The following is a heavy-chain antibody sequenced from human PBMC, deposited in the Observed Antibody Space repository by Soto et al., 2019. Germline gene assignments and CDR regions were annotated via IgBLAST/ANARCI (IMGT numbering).Heavy chain of an antibody. CDR3: ARRENDTTPYYWVX. V-gene: IGHV3-21*06. Sequence: GGSLRLSCAASGFNFGDYSMNWVRQAPGKGLDWVGSIRGRDTFIQYGDSVRVRFTTSRDNASSTLYLHLNDVRADDTAVYYCARRENDTTPYYWVXWGRGTLVTVSX. CDR1: GFNFGDYS. CDR2: IRGRDTFI. D-gene: IGHD3-22*01. J-gene: IGHJ4*02.